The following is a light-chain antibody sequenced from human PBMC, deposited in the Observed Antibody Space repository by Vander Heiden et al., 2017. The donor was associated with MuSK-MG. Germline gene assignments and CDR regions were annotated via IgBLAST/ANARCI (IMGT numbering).Light chain of an antibody. J-gene: IGLJ2*01. CDR1: NIGSKS. Sequence: SYVLTQPPSVSVAPGQTARITCGGNNIGSKSGHWYQQKPGQAPVLVGYDDSDRPSGIPERFSGSNSGNTATLTISRVEAGDEADYYCQVWDSSSVYVVFGGGTKLTVI. CDR2: DDS. V-gene: IGLV3-21*02. CDR3: QVWDSSSVYVV.